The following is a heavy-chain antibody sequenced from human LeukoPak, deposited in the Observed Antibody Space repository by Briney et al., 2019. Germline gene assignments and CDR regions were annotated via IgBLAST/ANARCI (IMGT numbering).Heavy chain of an antibody. CDR3: TTGAYDSSGYYYLDY. V-gene: IGHV3-15*01. CDR1: GFTFSNAW. D-gene: IGHD3-22*01. J-gene: IGHJ4*02. CDR2: IKSKTDGGTT. Sequence: GSLRLSCAASGFTFSNAWMSWVRQAPGKGLEWVGRIKSKTDGGTTDYAAPVKGRFTISRDDSENTLYLQMNSLKTEDTAVYYCTTGAYDSSGYYYLDYWGQGTLVTVSS.